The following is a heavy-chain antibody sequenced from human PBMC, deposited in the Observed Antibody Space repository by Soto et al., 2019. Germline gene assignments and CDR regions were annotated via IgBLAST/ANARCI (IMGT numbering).Heavy chain of an antibody. V-gene: IGHV4-34*01. CDR3: ARDSTRRGACDI. CDR1: GGSFSFYY. J-gene: IGHJ3*02. D-gene: IGHD4-4*01. Sequence: PSETLSLTCATSGGSFSFYYWNWIRQSPGKGLEWIGEVNHAGSSNYNPSLRSRVTISVDTSKNQFSLKLSSVTAADTAVYFCARDSTRRGACDIWGQGTMVTVSS. CDR2: VNHAGSS.